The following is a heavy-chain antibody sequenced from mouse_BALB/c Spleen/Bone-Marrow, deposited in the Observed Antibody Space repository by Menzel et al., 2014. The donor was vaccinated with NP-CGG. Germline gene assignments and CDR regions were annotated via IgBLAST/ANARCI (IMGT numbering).Heavy chain of an antibody. J-gene: IGHJ3*01. CDR3: ARSDYRYDPLAY. CDR2: IDTSDSYT. CDR1: GRTFTDYW. D-gene: IGHD2-14*01. V-gene: IGHV1-69*01. Sequence: QVQLKQSGAELVMPGASVKMSCKASGRTFTDYWMHWVKQRPGQGLEWIGAIDTSDSYTSYNQKFKGKATLTVDESSNTAYMQLSSLTSEDSAVYYCARSDYRYDPLAYWGQGTLVTVSA.